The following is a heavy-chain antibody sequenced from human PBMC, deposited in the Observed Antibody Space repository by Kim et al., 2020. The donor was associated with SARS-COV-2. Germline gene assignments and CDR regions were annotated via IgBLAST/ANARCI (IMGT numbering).Heavy chain of an antibody. CDR1: GFTFSSYW. V-gene: IGHV3-7*01. D-gene: IGHD3-16*01. CDR3: VRDLRRESCGDF. CDR2: IKQDGSEK. Sequence: GGSLRLSCVASGFTFSSYWMNWVRQAPGKGLEWVANIKQDGSEKYYVDSVKGRFTISRDNAKNSLYLQLNSLRAEDTAIYYCVRDLRRESCGDFWGQGTLVTVSS. J-gene: IGHJ4*02.